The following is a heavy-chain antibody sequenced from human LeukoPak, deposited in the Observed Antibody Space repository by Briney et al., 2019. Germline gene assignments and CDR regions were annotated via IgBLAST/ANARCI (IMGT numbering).Heavy chain of an antibody. V-gene: IGHV1-2*04. CDR2: INPNSGGT. Sequence: ASVRVSCKASEYIFTGYYVHWVRQAPGQGLEWMGWINPNSGGTNYAQKFQGWVTMTRDTSINTAYMELSRLRSDDTAVYYCAREFGGVADFDYWGQGTLVTVSS. D-gene: IGHD3-16*01. CDR3: AREFGGVADFDY. J-gene: IGHJ4*02. CDR1: EYIFTGYY.